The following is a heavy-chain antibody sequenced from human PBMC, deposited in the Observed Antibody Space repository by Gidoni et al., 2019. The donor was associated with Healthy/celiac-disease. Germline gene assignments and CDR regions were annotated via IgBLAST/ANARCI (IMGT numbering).Heavy chain of an antibody. CDR3: ARSYSSSWYFDL. Sequence: SSGYYWGWIRQPPGKGLEWIGSIYHSGSTYYNPSLKSRVTISVDTSKNQFSLKLSSVTAADTAVYYCARSYSSSWYFDLWGRGTLVTVSS. CDR1: SSGYY. J-gene: IGHJ2*01. CDR2: IYHSGST. D-gene: IGHD6-13*01. V-gene: IGHV4-38-2*01.